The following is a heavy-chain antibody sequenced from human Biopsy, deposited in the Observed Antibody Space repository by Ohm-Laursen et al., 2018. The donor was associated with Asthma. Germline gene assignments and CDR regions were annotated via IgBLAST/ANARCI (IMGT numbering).Heavy chain of an antibody. J-gene: IGHJ4*02. CDR3: VKDIRLQLWGFDS. Sequence: SLRLSCAASGFTFDDYAMHWVRQAPEKGLEWVSGVSWNSSSIDYADSVKGRFTISRDNAKNSLYLQMNSLRGADTALYYCVKDIRLQLWGFDSWGQGTLVTVSS. D-gene: IGHD6-13*01. CDR2: VSWNSSSI. V-gene: IGHV3-9*01. CDR1: GFTFDDYA.